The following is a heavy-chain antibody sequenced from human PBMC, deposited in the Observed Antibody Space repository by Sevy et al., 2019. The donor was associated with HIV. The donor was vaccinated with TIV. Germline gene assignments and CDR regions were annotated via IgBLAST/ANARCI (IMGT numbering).Heavy chain of an antibody. CDR3: ATAREYYYESSGYFDY. V-gene: IGHV1-24*01. Sequence: ASVKVSSKVSGYTLNELSMHWVRLAPGKGLEWMGRFDPEDGETIYAQKFQGRVTMTEDTSTDTAYMELSSLRSEDTAVYYCATAREYYYESSGYFDYWGQGTLVTISS. CDR1: GYTLNELS. CDR2: FDPEDGET. J-gene: IGHJ4*02. D-gene: IGHD3-22*01.